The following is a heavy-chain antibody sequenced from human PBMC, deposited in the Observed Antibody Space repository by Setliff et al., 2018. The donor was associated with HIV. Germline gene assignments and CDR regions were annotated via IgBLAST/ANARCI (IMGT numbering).Heavy chain of an antibody. CDR1: GFTFSTYE. V-gene: IGHV3-48*03. D-gene: IGHD3-3*01. J-gene: IGHJ4*02. CDR2: ISSSGSTI. Sequence: PGGSLRLSCAASGFTFSTYEMNWVRQAPGKGPEWVSYISSSGSTIYYADSVKGRFTISRDNAKNSLYLQMNSLRAEDTAVYYCAPLGGSRFYFDYWVQGTLVTVSS. CDR3: APLGGSRFYFDY.